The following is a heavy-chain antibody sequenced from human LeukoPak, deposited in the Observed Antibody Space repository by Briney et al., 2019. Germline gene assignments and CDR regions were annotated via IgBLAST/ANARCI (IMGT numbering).Heavy chain of an antibody. CDR3: ARDNYYGSGSYYTGVDY. Sequence: ASVKVSCKASGYTFTTYAISWVRQAPGQGLEWMGWISTKTGNTNYAQKFQGRVTLTTDTSTSTAYMELRSLRSDDTAVYYCARDNYYGSGSYYTGVDYWGPGTLVTVSS. CDR2: ISTKTGNT. CDR1: GYTFTTYA. V-gene: IGHV1-18*01. J-gene: IGHJ4*02. D-gene: IGHD3-10*01.